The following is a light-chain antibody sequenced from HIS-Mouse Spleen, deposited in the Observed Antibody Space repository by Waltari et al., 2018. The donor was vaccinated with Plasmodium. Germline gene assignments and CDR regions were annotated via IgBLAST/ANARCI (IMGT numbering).Light chain of an antibody. CDR2: EGS. CDR1: SRDVGSYNL. J-gene: IGLJ1*01. CDR3: CSYAGSSTYV. Sequence: QSALTQPASVSGSPGQSITIPFTGTSRDVGSYNLVSWYQQHPGKAPKLMIYEGSKRPSGVSNRFSGSKSGNTASLTISGLQAEDEADYYCCSYAGSSTYVFGTGTKVTVL. V-gene: IGLV2-23*01.